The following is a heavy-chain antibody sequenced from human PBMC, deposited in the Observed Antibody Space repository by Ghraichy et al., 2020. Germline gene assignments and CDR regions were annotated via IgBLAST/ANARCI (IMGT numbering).Heavy chain of an antibody. CDR3: ARVNSIAAYNWFDP. CDR2: IKQDGSEK. J-gene: IGHJ5*02. CDR1: GFTFSSYW. V-gene: IGHV3-7*01. D-gene: IGHD6-6*01. Sequence: GESLNISCAASGFTFSSYWMSWVRQAPGKGLEWVANIKQDGSEKYYVDSVKGRFTISRDNAKNSLYLQMNSLRAEDTAVYYCARVNSIAAYNWFDPWGQGTLVTVSS.